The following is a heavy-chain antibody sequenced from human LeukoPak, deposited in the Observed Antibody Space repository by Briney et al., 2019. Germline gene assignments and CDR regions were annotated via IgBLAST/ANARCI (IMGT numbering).Heavy chain of an antibody. CDR1: GYSFTTYG. J-gene: IGHJ6*03. CDR2: INVYSDNT. D-gene: IGHD1-26*01. V-gene: IGHV1-18*01. CDR3: ARPPPVGGYYYLDV. Sequence: ASVKVSCKTSGYSFTTYGITWVRQAPGQGLEWMGWINVYSDNTNYAQKFKGRVTMTTDTSTSTAYMELRSLRCEDTAVYYCARPPPVGGYYYLDVWGKGTTVTVSS.